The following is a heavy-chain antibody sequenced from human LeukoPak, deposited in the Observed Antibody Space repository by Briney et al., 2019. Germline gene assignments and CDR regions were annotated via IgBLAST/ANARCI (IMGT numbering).Heavy chain of an antibody. CDR1: GYTFTGYY. CDR3: ARDPHRRYSSSWTNAFDI. CDR2: INPNSGNT. V-gene: IGHV1-8*02. D-gene: IGHD6-13*01. J-gene: IGHJ3*02. Sequence: ASVKVSCKASGYTFTGYYMHWVRQAPGQGLEWMGWINPNSGNTGYAQKFQGRVTMTRNTSISTAYMELSSLRSEDTAVYYCARDPHRRYSSSWTNAFDIWGQGTMVTVSS.